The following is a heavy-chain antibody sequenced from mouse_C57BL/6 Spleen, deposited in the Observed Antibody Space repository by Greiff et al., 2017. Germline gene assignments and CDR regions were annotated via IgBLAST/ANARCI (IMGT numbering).Heavy chain of an antibody. D-gene: IGHD3-1*01. CDR3: ARDRGDGFDY. V-gene: IGHV5-16*01. CDR1: GFTFSDYY. J-gene: IGHJ2*01. CDR2: INYDGSST. Sequence: EVKLVESEGGLVQPGSSMKLSCTASGFTFSDYYMAWVRQVPEKGLEWVANINYDGSSTYYLDSLKSRFIISRDNAKNILYLQMSRLKSEDTATYYCARDRGDGFDYWGQGTTLTVSS.